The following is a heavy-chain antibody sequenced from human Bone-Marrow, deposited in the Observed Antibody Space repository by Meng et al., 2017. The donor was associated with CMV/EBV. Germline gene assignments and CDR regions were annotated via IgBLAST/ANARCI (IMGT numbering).Heavy chain of an antibody. CDR2: IYYSGGI. CDR1: IHSIRSSNW. J-gene: IGHJ4*02. D-gene: IGHD2-2*02. V-gene: IGHV4-28*05. CDR3: ARTGDCTSTSCYTYFYF. Sequence: SETLSLTCDVSIHSIRSSNWWGWIRQPPGKGLEWIGYIYYSGGIYYNPSLKSRVTMSVDTSKNQVSLKLNSVTAVDTAIYYCARTGDCTSTSCYTYFYFWGQGTPVTGSS.